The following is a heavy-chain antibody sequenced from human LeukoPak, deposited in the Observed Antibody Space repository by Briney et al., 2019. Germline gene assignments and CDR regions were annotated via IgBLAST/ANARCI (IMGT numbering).Heavy chain of an antibody. CDR3: VKDTLVGAPMYYFDY. Sequence: GGSLRLSCAASGFTVSNNYVTWVRQAPGKGLEWVSVIYNGGATFYSDSVKGRFTISRDNSKNTLYLQMSSLRAEDTAVYYCVKDTLVGAPMYYFDYWGQGTLVTVSS. CDR1: GFTVSNNY. D-gene: IGHD1-26*01. CDR2: IYNGGAT. J-gene: IGHJ4*02. V-gene: IGHV3-66*02.